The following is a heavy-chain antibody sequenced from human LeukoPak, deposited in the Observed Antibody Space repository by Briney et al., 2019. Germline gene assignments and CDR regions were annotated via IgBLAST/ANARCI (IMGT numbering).Heavy chain of an antibody. CDR2: INPNSGGT. J-gene: IGHJ4*02. CDR3: ARDVKYYYDSSGYYLLFDY. Sequence: ASVKVSCKASGYTFTGYYMHWVRQAPGQGLEWMGWINPNSGGTNYAQKFQGRVTMTRDTSISTAYMELSRLRSDDTAVYYCARDVKYYYDSSGYYLLFDYWGQGTLVTVSS. V-gene: IGHV1-2*02. CDR1: GYTFTGYY. D-gene: IGHD3-22*01.